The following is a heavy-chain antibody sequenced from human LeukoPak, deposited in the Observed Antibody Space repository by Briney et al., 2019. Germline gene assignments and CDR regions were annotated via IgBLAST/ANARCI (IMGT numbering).Heavy chain of an antibody. Sequence: SETLSLTCTVSGGSISSYYWSWIRQPPGKGLEWIGYIYNSGSTNDNPSLKSRVTISVDTSKNQFSLILSSVTAADTAVYYCARLSTFASGSLIFDYWGQGTLVTVSS. CDR1: GGSISSYY. CDR2: IYNSGST. CDR3: ARLSTFASGSLIFDY. D-gene: IGHD3-10*01. J-gene: IGHJ4*02. V-gene: IGHV4-59*08.